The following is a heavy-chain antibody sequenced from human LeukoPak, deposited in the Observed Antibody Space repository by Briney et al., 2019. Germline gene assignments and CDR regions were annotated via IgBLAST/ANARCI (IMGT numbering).Heavy chain of an antibody. CDR1: GYTFTDFG. CDR3: ARAESMALYFLY. D-gene: IGHD1-14*01. J-gene: IGHJ1*01. CDR2: VSTYNGDT. V-gene: IGHV1-18*01. Sequence: GALVKVSCKASGYTFTDFGFISVRHAPGQGLEWMGWVSTYNGDTDYAKKFQDRVTMTTESSTQTTFMELRNLRSDDTAVYYCARAESMALYFLYWGQGTLVSVSS.